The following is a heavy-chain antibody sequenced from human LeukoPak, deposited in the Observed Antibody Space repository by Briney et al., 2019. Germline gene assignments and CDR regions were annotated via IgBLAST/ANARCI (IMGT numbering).Heavy chain of an antibody. V-gene: IGHV4-59*01. Sequence: PSETLSLTCTVSGDSISSYYWSWIRQPPGKGLEWIGYIYYSGSTNYNPSLKSRVTISIDTSKNQFSLKLSSVTAADTAVYYCARDEGGYGFDYWGQGTLVTVSS. CDR2: IYYSGST. J-gene: IGHJ4*02. CDR3: ARDEGGYGFDY. CDR1: GDSISSYY. D-gene: IGHD5-12*01.